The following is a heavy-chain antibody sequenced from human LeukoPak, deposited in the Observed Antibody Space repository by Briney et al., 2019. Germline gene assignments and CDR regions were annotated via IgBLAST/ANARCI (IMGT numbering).Heavy chain of an antibody. J-gene: IGHJ4*02. CDR3: ARDAVVVAATPNY. V-gene: IGHV3-11*04. D-gene: IGHD2-15*01. CDR2: ISSGT. Sequence: PGGSLRLSCAASGFTFSDYYMSWIRQAPGKGLEWAAYISSGTYYADSVKGRFTISRDNAKNSLYLQMNSLRAEDTAVYYCARDAVVVAATPNYWGQGTLVTVSS. CDR1: GFTFSDYY.